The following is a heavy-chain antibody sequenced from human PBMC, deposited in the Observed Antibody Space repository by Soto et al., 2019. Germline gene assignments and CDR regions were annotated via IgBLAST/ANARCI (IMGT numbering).Heavy chain of an antibody. Sequence: HPGGSLRLSCAASGFTFSSYGMHWVRQAPGKGLEWVAVIWYDGSNKYYADSVKGRFTISRDNSKNTLYLQTNSLRAEDTAVYYCARDGGYCSSTSCQGDYYYYGMDVWGQGTTVTVSS. J-gene: IGHJ6*02. CDR1: GFTFSSYG. CDR2: IWYDGSNK. D-gene: IGHD2-2*01. V-gene: IGHV3-33*01. CDR3: ARDGGYCSSTSCQGDYYYYGMDV.